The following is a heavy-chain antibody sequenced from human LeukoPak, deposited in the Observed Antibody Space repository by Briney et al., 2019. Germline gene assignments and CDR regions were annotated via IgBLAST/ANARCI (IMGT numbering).Heavy chain of an antibody. CDR2: INSDGSST. CDR1: GFTFSSYW. Sequence: GGSLRLSCAASGFTFSSYWMHWVRQAPGKGLVWVSRINSDGSSTSYADSVKGRLTISRDNAKNTLYLQMNSLRAEDTAVYYCARVRRTLPFDIWGQGTMVTVSS. V-gene: IGHV3-74*01. J-gene: IGHJ3*02. CDR3: ARVRRTLPFDI.